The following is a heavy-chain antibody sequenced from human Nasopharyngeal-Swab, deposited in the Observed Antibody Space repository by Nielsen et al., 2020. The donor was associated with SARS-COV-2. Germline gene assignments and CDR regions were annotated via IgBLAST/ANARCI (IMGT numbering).Heavy chain of an antibody. CDR3: ALAGYYRFDS. V-gene: IGHV3-74*01. J-gene: IGHJ4*02. D-gene: IGHD3-9*01. CDR1: GFTFSSSW. CDR2: INSDGRTI. Sequence: GESLKISCAASGFTFSSSWMHWVRQAPGEGLVWVSRINSDGRTINYADAVKGRFTISRDNAKDTLYPQLNSLRVEDTAVYYCALAGYYRFDSWGQGSLVTVSS.